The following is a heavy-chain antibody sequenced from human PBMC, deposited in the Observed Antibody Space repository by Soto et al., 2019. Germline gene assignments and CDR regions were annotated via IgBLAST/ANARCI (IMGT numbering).Heavy chain of an antibody. Sequence: QVQLVESGGGVVQPGRSLRLSCAASGFTFSSYAMHWVRQAPGKGLEWVAVISYDGSNKYYADSVKGRFTISRDNSKNTLYLQMNSMRAEDTAVYYCARERITMVRGVAATLLDYWGQGTLVTASS. CDR2: ISYDGSNK. CDR3: ARERITMVRGVAATLLDY. V-gene: IGHV3-30-3*01. D-gene: IGHD3-10*01. CDR1: GFTFSSYA. J-gene: IGHJ4*02.